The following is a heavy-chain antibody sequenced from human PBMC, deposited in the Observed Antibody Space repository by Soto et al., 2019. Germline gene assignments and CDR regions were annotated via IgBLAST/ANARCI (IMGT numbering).Heavy chain of an antibody. D-gene: IGHD5-18*01. CDR2: INHSGTT. J-gene: IGHJ4*02. CDR1: NGSLDGYY. Sequence: SETLSLTCAVHNGSLDGYYCNWIRQPPGKGLEWIGEINHSGTTHFNPSLKSRVTMSVDTSKNQVSLTLNSVTAADTAVYFCARGVGYTYGFSAYWGQGTWVTVSS. V-gene: IGHV4-34*01. CDR3: ARGVGYTYGFSAY.